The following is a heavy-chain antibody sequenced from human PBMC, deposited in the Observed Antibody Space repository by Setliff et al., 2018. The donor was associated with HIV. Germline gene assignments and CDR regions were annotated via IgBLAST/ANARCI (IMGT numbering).Heavy chain of an antibody. CDR3: AAMQGNCFDP. V-gene: IGHV4-61*02. CDR1: GISVSSGSYL. Sequence: PSETLSLTCTVAGISVSSGSYLWTWIRQPAGKGLEWIGRIYTSGITNYNPSLKSRVTISVDTSKNQFSLKLNSVTAADTAVYYCAAMQGNCFDPWGQGTLVTVSS. CDR2: IYTSGIT. J-gene: IGHJ5*02.